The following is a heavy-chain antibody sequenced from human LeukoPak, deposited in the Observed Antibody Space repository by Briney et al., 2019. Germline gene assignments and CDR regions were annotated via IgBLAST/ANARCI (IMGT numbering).Heavy chain of an antibody. J-gene: IGHJ4*02. CDR3: AREIPGYSSSWYYFDY. Sequence: SETLSLTRTVSGGSISSYYWSWIRQPPGKGLEWIGYIYYSGSTNYNPSLKSRVTISVDTSKNQFSLKLSSVTAADTAVYYCAREIPGYSSSWYYFDYWGQGTLVTVSS. CDR1: GGSISSYY. CDR2: IYYSGST. D-gene: IGHD6-13*01. V-gene: IGHV4-59*01.